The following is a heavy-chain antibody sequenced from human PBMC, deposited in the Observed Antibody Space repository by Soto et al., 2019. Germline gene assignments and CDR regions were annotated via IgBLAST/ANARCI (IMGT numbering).Heavy chain of an antibody. CDR1: GGSLNSYY. Sequence: SETLSLTCTISGGSLNSYYWSWIRQPPGKGLEWIGYIYYSGTTNYNPSLKSRVTISLGTSKNQFSLKLSSVTAADTAVYFCARVFSDSSSFFDPWGQGTLVTVSS. CDR3: ARVFSDSSSFFDP. CDR2: IYYSGTT. D-gene: IGHD6-13*01. J-gene: IGHJ5*02. V-gene: IGHV4-59*01.